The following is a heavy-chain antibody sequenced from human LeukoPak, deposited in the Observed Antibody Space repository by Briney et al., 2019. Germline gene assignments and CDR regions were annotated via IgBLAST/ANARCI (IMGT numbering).Heavy chain of an antibody. CDR2: ISGSGGST. CDR1: GFTFSSYA. J-gene: IGHJ6*02. Sequence: GGSLRLSCAASGFTFSSYAMSWVRQAPGKGLEWVSAISGSGGSTYYADSVKGRFTISRDNSKNTLYLQMNSLRAEDTAVYYCASSSPYCSSTSCYTSYYYGMDVWGQGTTVTVSS. V-gene: IGHV3-23*01. D-gene: IGHD2-2*02. CDR3: ASSSPYCSSTSCYTSYYYGMDV.